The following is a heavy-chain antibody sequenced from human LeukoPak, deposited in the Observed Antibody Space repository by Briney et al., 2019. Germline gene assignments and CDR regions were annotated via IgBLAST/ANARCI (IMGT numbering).Heavy chain of an antibody. CDR2: ISFHGTNE. CDR3: AKGRRGSSYVHYFDT. V-gene: IGHV3-30*18. Sequence: GKSLRLSCTASGFNFSAYGMHWVGQAPGKGLDRVAVISFHGTNEYYADSVKGRFTISRDNSNNTLYLQMNSVRAEDTAVYYCAKGRRGSSYVHYFDTWGQGALFSASS. D-gene: IGHD5-12*01. J-gene: IGHJ4*03. CDR1: GFNFSAYG.